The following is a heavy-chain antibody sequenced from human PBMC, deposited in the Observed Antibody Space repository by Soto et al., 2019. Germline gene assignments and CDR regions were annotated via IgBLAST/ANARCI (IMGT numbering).Heavy chain of an antibody. J-gene: IGHJ4*02. CDR3: AKGLDYYGSAGLDY. D-gene: IGHD3-22*01. V-gene: IGHV3-23*01. CDR2: ISGSGGST. Sequence: GGSMRLSCAASGFTFNTYAMSWVRQDTGKGLEWVSAISGSGGSTYYPDSVKGRFTISRDNSKNTLYLQMNSLRAEDTAVYYCAKGLDYYGSAGLDYWGQGTLVTVSS. CDR1: GFTFNTYA.